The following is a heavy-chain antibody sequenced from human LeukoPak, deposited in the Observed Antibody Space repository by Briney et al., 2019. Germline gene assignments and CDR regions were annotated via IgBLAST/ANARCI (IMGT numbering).Heavy chain of an antibody. J-gene: IGHJ4*02. D-gene: IGHD2-2*01. V-gene: IGHV4-39*01. CDR3: ARQVSRNNGYACEFDY. CDR2: LYYSGST. CDR1: SGSVSTKTYY. Sequence: SETLSLTCIVSSGSVSTKTYYWGWVRQPPGKGLEWIASLYYSGSTYYNPSLRSRVTMSVDTSKNQLSLKVRSVTAADTAIYYCARQVSRNNGYACEFDYWGQGALVTVSS.